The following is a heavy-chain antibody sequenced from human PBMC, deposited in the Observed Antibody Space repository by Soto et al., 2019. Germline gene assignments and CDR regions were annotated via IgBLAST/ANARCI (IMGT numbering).Heavy chain of an antibody. V-gene: IGHV3-11*06. CDR1: GFTFSDYY. D-gene: IGHD6-19*01. Sequence: LRLSCAASGFTFSDYYMSWIRHAPVKGLEWVSYISSSSSYTNYADSVKGRSTISRDNAKNSLYLQMNSLRAEDTAVYYCARTVASSGSLDGMDVWGQGTTVTVSS. J-gene: IGHJ6*02. CDR3: ARTVASSGSLDGMDV. CDR2: ISSSSSYT.